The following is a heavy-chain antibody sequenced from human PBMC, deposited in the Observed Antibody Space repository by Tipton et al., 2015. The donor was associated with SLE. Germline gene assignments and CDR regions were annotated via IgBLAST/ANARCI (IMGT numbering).Heavy chain of an antibody. V-gene: IGHV1-18*01. CDR1: GYTFTRYD. CDR2: INADKGNA. D-gene: IGHD2-15*01. Sequence: QSGAEVKKPGASVKVSCKASGYTFTRYDINWARQAPGQGLEWMGWINADKGNARYAQKFQGRVSMTTDTSTNTAYMELGSLRSDDTAMYYCARGANLKWSFEYWGQGTLVTVSS. J-gene: IGHJ4*02. CDR3: ARGANLKWSFEY.